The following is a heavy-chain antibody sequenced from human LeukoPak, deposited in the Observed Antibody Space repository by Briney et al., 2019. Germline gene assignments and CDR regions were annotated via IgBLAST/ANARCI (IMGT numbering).Heavy chain of an antibody. Sequence: GGSLRLSCAASGFTFSNAWMSWVRQAPGKGLVWVGRIKSKTDGGTTDYAAPVKGRFTISRDDSKNTLYLQMNSLKTEDTAVYYCTTDDYYDSSGYYSDYWGQGTLVTVSS. CDR3: TTDDYYDSSGYYSDY. CDR2: IKSKTDGGTT. J-gene: IGHJ4*02. V-gene: IGHV3-15*01. CDR1: GFTFSNAW. D-gene: IGHD3-22*01.